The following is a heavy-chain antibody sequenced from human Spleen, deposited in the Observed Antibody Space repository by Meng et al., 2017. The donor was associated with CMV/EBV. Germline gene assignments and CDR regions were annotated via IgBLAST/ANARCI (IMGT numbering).Heavy chain of an antibody. CDR3: ARHPYSYGLERIDY. Sequence: SETLSLTSTVSGGSISSSSYYWGWIRQPPGKGLEWIGSIYYSGSTYYNPSLKSRVTISVDTSKNQFSLKLSSVTAADTAVYYCARHPYSYGLERIDYWGQGTLVTVSS. D-gene: IGHD5-18*01. CDR1: GGSISSSSYY. J-gene: IGHJ4*02. CDR2: IYYSGST. V-gene: IGHV4-39*01.